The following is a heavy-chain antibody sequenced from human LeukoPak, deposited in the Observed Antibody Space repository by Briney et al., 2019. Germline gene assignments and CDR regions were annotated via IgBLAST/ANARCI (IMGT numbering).Heavy chain of an antibody. Sequence: GGSLRLSCAASGFNVGDKYMSWVRQAPGKGLEWVANIQEDGSDKYYVDSVKGRFTISRDNAKNSLYLQMNSLRAEDTAVYYCARRATTERGHSYGLDYWGQGTLVTVSS. CDR3: ARRATTERGHSYGLDY. CDR2: IQEDGSDK. D-gene: IGHD5-18*01. J-gene: IGHJ4*02. V-gene: IGHV3-7*01. CDR1: GFNVGDKY.